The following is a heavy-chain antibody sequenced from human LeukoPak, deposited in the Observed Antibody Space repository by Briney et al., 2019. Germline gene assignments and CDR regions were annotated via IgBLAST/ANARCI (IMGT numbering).Heavy chain of an antibody. J-gene: IGHJ4*02. CDR3: ARDGGLHTNFDY. Sequence: PGGSLRLSCAASGFSFRNYWMGWVRQAPGKGLEWVANTKPDGSAEYHADSVRGRFTASRDNANNLLYLQTNRLRAEDTAVYYCARDGGLHTNFDYWGQGTLLTVSS. V-gene: IGHV3-7*01. CDR2: TKPDGSAE. CDR1: GFSFRNYW. D-gene: IGHD2-15*01.